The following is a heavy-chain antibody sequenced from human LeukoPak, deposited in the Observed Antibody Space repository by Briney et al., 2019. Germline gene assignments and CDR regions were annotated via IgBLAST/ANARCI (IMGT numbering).Heavy chain of an antibody. CDR2: IWYDGSNK. CDR1: GFTFSSYG. J-gene: IGHJ4*02. V-gene: IGHV3-33*01. CDR3: ARDLSVGATPFDY. D-gene: IGHD1-26*01. Sequence: GGSLRLSCAASGFTFSSYGMHWVRQAPGKGLEWVAVIWYDGSNKYYADSVKGRFTISRDNSKNTLYLQMNSLRAEDTAVYYCARDLSVGATPFDYWGQGTLVTVSS.